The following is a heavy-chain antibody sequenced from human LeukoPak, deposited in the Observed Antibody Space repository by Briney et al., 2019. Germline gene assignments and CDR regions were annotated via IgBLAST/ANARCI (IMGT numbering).Heavy chain of an antibody. D-gene: IGHD2-2*01. CDR3: ARVVKGYCSSTSCYLFDY. V-gene: IGHV3-66*01. CDR1: GFTVSSNY. J-gene: IGHJ4*02. Sequence: GGSLRLSCAASGFTVSSNYMSWVRQAPGKGLEWVSVIYSGGSTYYADSVKGRFTISRDNSKNTLYLQMNSLRAEDTAVYYCARVVKGYCSSTSCYLFDYWGQGTLVTVSS. CDR2: IYSGGST.